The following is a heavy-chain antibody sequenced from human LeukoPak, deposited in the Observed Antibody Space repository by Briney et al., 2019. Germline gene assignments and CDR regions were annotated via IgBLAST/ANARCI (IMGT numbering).Heavy chain of an antibody. CDR1: GGSISSSSYY. Sequence: TLSLTCTVSGGSISSSSYYWGWIRQPPGKALEWLALIYWDDDKRYSPSLKSRLTITKDTSKNQAVLTMTNMDPVDTATYYCAHRQSSGLGSFDHWGQGTLVTVSS. CDR3: AHRQSSGLGSFDH. CDR2: IYWDDDK. J-gene: IGHJ4*02. D-gene: IGHD3-10*01. V-gene: IGHV2-5*02.